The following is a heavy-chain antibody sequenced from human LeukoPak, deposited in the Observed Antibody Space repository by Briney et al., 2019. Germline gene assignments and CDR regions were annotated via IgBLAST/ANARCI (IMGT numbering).Heavy chain of an antibody. J-gene: IGHJ4*02. D-gene: IGHD1-26*01. CDR3: ARDLSGSGSYHFDY. Sequence: SQTLSLTCALSGDSVSSNSASWNWFRQSPSRGLEWLGRTYYRSTWNNQYAISLRGRITINSDTSKNEFSLHLNSVTPEDAAVYYCARDLSGSGSYHFDYWGQGTLVTVSS. CDR1: GDSVSSNSAS. CDR2: TYYRSTWNN. V-gene: IGHV6-1*01.